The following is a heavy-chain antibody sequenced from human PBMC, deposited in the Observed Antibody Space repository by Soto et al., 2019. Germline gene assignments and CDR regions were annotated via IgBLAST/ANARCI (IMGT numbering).Heavy chain of an antibody. D-gene: IGHD4-4*01. CDR3: ARDGDYSNNDWFDP. J-gene: IGHJ5*02. V-gene: IGHV1-18*01. Sequence: GASVKVSCKASGYTFISYGISWVRQAPGQGLEWMGWISAYNDYTNYAQKLQGRVTMTTDTSTRIAYLELRSLRSDDTAVYYCARDGDYSNNDWFDPWGQGTLVTVSS. CDR2: ISAYNDYT. CDR1: GYTFISYG.